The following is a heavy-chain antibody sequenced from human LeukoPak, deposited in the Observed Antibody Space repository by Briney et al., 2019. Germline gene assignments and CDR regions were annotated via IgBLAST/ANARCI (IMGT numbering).Heavy chain of an antibody. CDR2: ISGTGSVT. CDR1: ESTFNTYA. CDR3: ARALYDFWSGYYPIFDH. Sequence: GGSLRLSCAASESTFNTYAMNWVRQAPGKGLEWVSSISGTGSVTFYAESVKGRFTISRDNAKNSLYLQMSSLRAEDTAIYYCARALYDFWSGYYPIFDHWGQGTLVTVSS. D-gene: IGHD3-3*01. V-gene: IGHV3-23*01. J-gene: IGHJ4*02.